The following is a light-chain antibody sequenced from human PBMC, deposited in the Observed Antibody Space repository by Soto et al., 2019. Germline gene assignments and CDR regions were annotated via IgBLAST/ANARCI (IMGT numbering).Light chain of an antibody. CDR1: QSISSY. CDR2: DVS. Sequence: EVVLTQSPATLSLSPGERATLSCRASQSISSYLAWYQQKPGQAPRLLIYDVSNRATCIPARFSGSGSGTDFTLTISSLEAEDFAVYYCQHRGWLFGGGTKVEI. J-gene: IGKJ4*01. CDR3: QHRGWL. V-gene: IGKV3-11*01.